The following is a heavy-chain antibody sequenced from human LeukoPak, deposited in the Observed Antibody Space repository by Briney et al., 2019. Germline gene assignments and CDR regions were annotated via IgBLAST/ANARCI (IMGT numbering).Heavy chain of an antibody. CDR2: IIPIFGTA. J-gene: IGHJ4*02. D-gene: IGHD5-12*01. V-gene: IGHV1-69*13. CDR3: AREAGHATTFDY. CDR1: GGTFSSYA. Sequence: SVKVSCKASGGTFSSYAISWVRQAPGQGLEWMGGIIPIFGTANYAQKFQGRVTINADESTSTAYMELSSLRSEDTAVYYCAREAGHATTFDYWGQGTLVTVSS.